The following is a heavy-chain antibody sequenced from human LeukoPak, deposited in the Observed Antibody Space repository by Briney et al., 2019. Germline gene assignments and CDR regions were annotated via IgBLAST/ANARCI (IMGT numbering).Heavy chain of an antibody. Sequence: HPGGSLRLSCAASGFTFSSYAMSWVRQAPGKGLEWVSAISGSGGSTYYADSVKGRFTISRDNSKNTLYLQMNSLRAEDTAVYYCAKGGRCSGGSCYSGFGYWGQGTLVTVSS. CDR3: AKGGRCSGGSCYSGFGY. CDR1: GFTFSSYA. J-gene: IGHJ4*02. D-gene: IGHD2-15*01. V-gene: IGHV3-23*01. CDR2: ISGSGGST.